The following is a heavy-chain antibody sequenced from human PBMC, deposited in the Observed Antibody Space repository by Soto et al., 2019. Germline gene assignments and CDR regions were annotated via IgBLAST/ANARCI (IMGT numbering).Heavy chain of an antibody. V-gene: IGHV3-48*02. J-gene: IGHJ4*02. D-gene: IGHD3-16*01. Sequence: HPGGSLRLSCAASGFTFSSYSMNWVRQAPGKGLEWVSYISSSSSTIYYADSVKGRFTISRDNAKNSLYLQMNSLRDEDTAVYYCARVGYVGAKTAYYFDYWGQGTLVTVSS. CDR3: ARVGYVGAKTAYYFDY. CDR1: GFTFSSYS. CDR2: ISSSSSTI.